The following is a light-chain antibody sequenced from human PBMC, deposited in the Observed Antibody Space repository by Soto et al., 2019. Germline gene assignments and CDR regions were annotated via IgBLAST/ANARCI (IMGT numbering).Light chain of an antibody. V-gene: IGKV3-20*01. CDR3: QQFETSLLT. CDR2: GAS. J-gene: IGKJ1*01. Sequence: EIVLTQFPATLSLSPGERATLSCRASQRVSSTYLAWYQQKPGQAPRLLIYGASSRATGIPDRFSGSGSGTDFTLTISRLEPEDFAVFYCQQFETSLLTFGQGTKVDIK. CDR1: QRVSSTY.